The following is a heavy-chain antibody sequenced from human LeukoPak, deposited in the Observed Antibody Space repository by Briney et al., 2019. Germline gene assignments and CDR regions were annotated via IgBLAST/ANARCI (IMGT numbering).Heavy chain of an antibody. J-gene: IGHJ3*02. CDR2: IKQDGSEK. CDR1: GFTFSSYW. V-gene: IGHV3-7*01. D-gene: IGHD2-21*02. CDR3: ARDNTAYDAFDI. Sequence: GGSLRLSCAASGFTFSSYWMTWVRQAPGKGLEWVANIKQDGSEKYYVDSVKGRFTISRDNAKNSLYLEMNSLTAEDTALYYCARDNTAYDAFDIWGQGTMVTVSS.